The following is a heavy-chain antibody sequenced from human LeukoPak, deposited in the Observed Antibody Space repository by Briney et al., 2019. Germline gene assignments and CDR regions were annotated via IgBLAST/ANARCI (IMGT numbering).Heavy chain of an antibody. D-gene: IGHD2-2*01. J-gene: IGHJ4*02. CDR3: VGPPCLRGGYCSTNS. Sequence: PLGSLRLSCAASGFTFSSYAMSWVRQAPGKGLEWLSYISSGSEATLYADSVKGRFTISRDNAKNSLYLQMNSLTAEDTAVYYCVGPPCLRGGYCSTNSWGQGPLIIVDS. CDR2: ISSGSEAT. CDR1: GFTFSSYA. V-gene: IGHV3-48*04.